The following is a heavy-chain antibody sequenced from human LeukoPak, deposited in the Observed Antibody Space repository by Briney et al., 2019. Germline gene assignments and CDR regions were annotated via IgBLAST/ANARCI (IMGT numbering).Heavy chain of an antibody. Sequence: PGGSLRLSCAASGFTFSSYAMHWVRQAPGKGLEWVAVISYDGSNKYYADSVKGRFTISRDNSKNTLYLQMNSLRAEDTAVYYCARGGCGGDCYSFDYWGQGTLVTVSS. CDR2: ISYDGSNK. CDR1: GFTFSSYA. V-gene: IGHV3-30-3*01. J-gene: IGHJ4*02. D-gene: IGHD2-21*02. CDR3: ARGGCGGDCYSFDY.